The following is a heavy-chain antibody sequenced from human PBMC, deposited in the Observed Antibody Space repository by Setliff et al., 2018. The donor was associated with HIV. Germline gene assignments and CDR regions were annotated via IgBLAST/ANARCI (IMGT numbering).Heavy chain of an antibody. Sequence: SETLSLTCTVSGGSISSGSYYWSWIRQPAGKGLERIGHIYTSGSTNYNPSLKSRVTISVDTSKNQFSLKLSSVTAADTAVYYCARDYAGYFDYWGQGTLVTVSS. J-gene: IGHJ4*02. CDR2: IYTSGST. D-gene: IGHD4-17*01. CDR3: ARDYAGYFDY. CDR1: GGSISSGSYY. V-gene: IGHV4-61*09.